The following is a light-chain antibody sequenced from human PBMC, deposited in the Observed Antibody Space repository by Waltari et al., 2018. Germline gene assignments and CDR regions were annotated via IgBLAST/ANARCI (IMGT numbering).Light chain of an antibody. CDR2: DVT. CDR1: TSDVGGYNY. V-gene: IGLV2-14*03. CDR3: SSYTSSRIRV. Sequence: QSALTQPASVSGSPGQSITLSCTGTTSDVGGYNYVSWYQQHPGKAPKLMIYDVTNRPSGVSNRFSGSKSGNTASLTISGLQAEDEADYYCSSYTSSRIRVFGGGTKLTVL. J-gene: IGLJ3*02.